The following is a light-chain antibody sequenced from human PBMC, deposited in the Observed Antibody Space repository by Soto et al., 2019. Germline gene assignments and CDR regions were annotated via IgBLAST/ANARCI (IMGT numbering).Light chain of an antibody. CDR3: SSHTRDRTWV. J-gene: IGLJ3*02. CDR1: NSDVGAYDS. CDR2: AVT. V-gene: IGLV2-14*01. Sequence: QSVLTQPASVSGSPGQSITISCSGTNSDVGAYDSVSWYQQYPGKAPKLMIYAVTNRPSGVSNRFSGSKSGNTASLTIAGLQAEHEADYYCSSHTRDRTWVFGGGTKVTVL.